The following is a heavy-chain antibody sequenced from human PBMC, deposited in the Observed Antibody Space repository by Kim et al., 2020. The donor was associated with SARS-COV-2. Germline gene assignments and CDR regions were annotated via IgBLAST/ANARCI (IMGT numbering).Heavy chain of an antibody. Sequence: GGSLRLSCAASGFTFSSSSMTWVRQAPGKGLEWVSSIVATGVHIFYADSVKGRFTISRDNSNNILSLQMHSLRAEDTALYFCAKGGRTQLIDFWGQGTLV. V-gene: IGHV3-23*01. J-gene: IGHJ4*02. CDR3: AKGGRTQLIDF. CDR1: GFTFSSSS. D-gene: IGHD5-18*01. CDR2: IVATGVHI.